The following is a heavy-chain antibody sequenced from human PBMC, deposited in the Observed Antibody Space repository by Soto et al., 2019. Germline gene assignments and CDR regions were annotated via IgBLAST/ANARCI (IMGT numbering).Heavy chain of an antibody. CDR2: ITPIFGTA. CDR1: GGPFSSYA. V-gene: IGHV1-69*12. D-gene: IGHD1-26*01. CDR3: AGDRLVRATASGWYFDL. Sequence: VQLVQSGAEVKKPGSSVKVSCQASGGPFSSYAIGWVRQAPGQGLEWLGGITPIFGTANYAQKFQGRVTITADEPTSTAYMELSSLRSEDTAVYYCAGDRLVRATASGWYFDLWGRGTLVTASA. J-gene: IGHJ2*01.